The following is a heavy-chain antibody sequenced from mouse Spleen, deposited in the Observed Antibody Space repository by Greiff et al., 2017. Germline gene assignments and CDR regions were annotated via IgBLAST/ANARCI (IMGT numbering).Heavy chain of an antibody. CDR2: INPGSGGT. J-gene: IGHJ2*01. CDR3: ARGGGDYFDY. V-gene: IGHV1-54*01. Sequence: QVTLKVCGAELVRPGTSVKVSCKASGYAFTNYLIEWVKQRPGQGLEWIGVINPGSGGTNYNEKFKGKATLTADKSSSTAYMQLSSLTSEDSAVYYCARGGGDYFDYWGQGTTLTVSS. CDR1: GYAFTNYL.